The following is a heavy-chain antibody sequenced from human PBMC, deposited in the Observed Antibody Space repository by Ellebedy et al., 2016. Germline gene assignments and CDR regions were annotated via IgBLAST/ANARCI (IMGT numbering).Heavy chain of an antibody. D-gene: IGHD3-10*01. V-gene: IGHV4-39*07. CDR1: GGSISSPNHY. Sequence: SETLSLXXRVSGGSISSPNHYWGWIRQSPGKGLEWMGSNYYRGTTHNNPSLKSRVTMSIDTSRNEFSLRLTSVTAADTAIYFCARVITTILVQGVFDSWGQGSLVTVSS. CDR3: ARVITTILVQGVFDS. CDR2: NYYRGTT. J-gene: IGHJ4*02.